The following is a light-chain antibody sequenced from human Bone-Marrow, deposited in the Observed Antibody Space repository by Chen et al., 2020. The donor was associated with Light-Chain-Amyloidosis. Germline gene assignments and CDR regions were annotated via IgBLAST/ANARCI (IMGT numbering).Light chain of an antibody. CDR2: DVS. J-gene: IGLJ2*01. V-gene: IGLV2-14*03. CDR3: SSYTSSSADVL. Sequence: QSALTQPASVSGSPGQSITVSCTGTSSDIGAYNFVSWYQQHPGKAPKLMIYDVSNRPSGVSTRFSGSKSGNTASLTIAGLQAEDEADYYCSSYTSSSADVLFGGGTKLTVL. CDR1: SSDIGAYNF.